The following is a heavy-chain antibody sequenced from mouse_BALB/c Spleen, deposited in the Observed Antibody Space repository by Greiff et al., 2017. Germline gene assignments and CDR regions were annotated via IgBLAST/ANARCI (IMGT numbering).Heavy chain of an antibody. D-gene: IGHD2-1*01. J-gene: IGHJ3*01. Sequence: QVQLKESAAELARPGASVKMSCKASGYTFTSYTMHWVKQRPGQGLEWIGYINPSSGYTEYNQKFKDKTTLTADKSSSTAYMQLSSLTSEDSAVYYCARGSIYYGNYGVYWGQGTLVTVSA. CDR2: INPSSGYT. CDR1: GYTFTSYT. V-gene: IGHV1-4*02. CDR3: ARGSIYYGNYGVY.